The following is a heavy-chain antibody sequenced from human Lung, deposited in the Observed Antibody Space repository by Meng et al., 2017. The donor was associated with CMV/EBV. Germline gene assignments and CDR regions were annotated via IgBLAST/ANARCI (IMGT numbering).Heavy chain of an antibody. CDR3: AKDVGSSGYYYGDACDS. D-gene: IGHD3-22*01. Sequence: GESLKISCAASGFTFSSYGMHWVRQAPGKGLEWVAFIRYDGSNKYYADSVKGRFTISRDNSKNTLYLQMNSLRAEDTAVYYCAKDVGSSGYYYGDACDSWGQGTXVTVSS. CDR2: IRYDGSNK. J-gene: IGHJ3*02. V-gene: IGHV3-30*02. CDR1: GFTFSSYG.